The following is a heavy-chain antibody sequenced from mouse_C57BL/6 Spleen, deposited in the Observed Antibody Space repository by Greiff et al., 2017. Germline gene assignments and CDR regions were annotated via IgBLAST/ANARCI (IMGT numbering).Heavy chain of an antibody. CDR3: SRSRATRYYAMDY. J-gene: IGHJ4*01. CDR1: GFTFSDYG. Sequence: EVQLVQSGGGLVKPGASLKLSCAASGFTFSDYGMHWVRQAPEKGLEWVANISSGSSTIYYAETVKGRFTISRDNATNALFLQMPSLRSEDPAMYCGSRSRATRYYAMDYWGQGTSVTVSS. V-gene: IGHV5-17*01. D-gene: IGHD3-1*01. CDR2: ISSGSSTI.